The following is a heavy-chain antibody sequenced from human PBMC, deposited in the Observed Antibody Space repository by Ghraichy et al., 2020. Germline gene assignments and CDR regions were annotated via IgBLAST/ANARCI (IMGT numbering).Heavy chain of an antibody. D-gene: IGHD3-3*01. V-gene: IGHV3-7*01. CDR1: GFTFSSYW. Sequence: GESQNISCAASGFTFSSYWMSWVRQAPGKGLEWVANIKQDGSEKYVDSVKGRFTISRDNAKNSLYLQMNSLRAEDTAVYYCARGGLRFLEWFYYYYGMDVWGQGTTVTVSS. CDR3: ARGGLRFLEWFYYYYGMDV. J-gene: IGHJ6*02. CDR2: IKQDGSEK.